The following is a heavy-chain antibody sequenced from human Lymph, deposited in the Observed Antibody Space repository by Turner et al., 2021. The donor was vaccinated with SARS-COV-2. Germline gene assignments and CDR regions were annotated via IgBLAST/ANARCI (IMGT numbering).Heavy chain of an antibody. CDR3: TTHSAPDY. Sequence: EVQPVASGGTWVKPGRSPGIACAASGFTFSNAWMTWVRQAPGKGLEWVGRIKTKTDGGTTDYAAPVKGRFTISRDDSKNTLYQQMNSLKTEDTAVYYCTTHSAPDYWGQGTLVTVSS. CDR1: GFTFSNAW. D-gene: IGHD6-13*01. V-gene: IGHV3-15*02. CDR2: IKTKTDGGTT. J-gene: IGHJ4*02.